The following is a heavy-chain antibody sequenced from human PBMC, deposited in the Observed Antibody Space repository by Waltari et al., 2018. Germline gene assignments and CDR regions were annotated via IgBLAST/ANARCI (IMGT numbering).Heavy chain of an antibody. CDR2: INQDGSDR. CDR1: GFTFNTFG. Sequence: EVQLVESGGGLVQPGGSLRLSCGASGFTFNTFGMSWIRQAPGKGLGWVASINQDGSDRRYVDSVKDRFTTSRANARNSLFRQMNSLTAEHTAMYYCARVPYYINIWFDSWGQGTLVTVSS. D-gene: IGHD3-22*01. V-gene: IGHV3-7*01. CDR3: ARVPYYINIWFDS. J-gene: IGHJ5*01.